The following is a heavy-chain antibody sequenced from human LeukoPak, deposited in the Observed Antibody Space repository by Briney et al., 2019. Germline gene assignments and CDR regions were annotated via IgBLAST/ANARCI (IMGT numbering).Heavy chain of an antibody. J-gene: IGHJ6*02. CDR3: ARGPSEPFGVVRYYGMDV. CDR1: GGTFSSYA. Sequence: ASVKVSCKASGGTFSSYAISWVRQAPGQGLEWMGGIIPIFGTANYAQKFQGRVTITADESTSTAYMELSSLRSEDTAVYYCARGPSEPFGVVRYYGMDVWGQGTTVTVSS. D-gene: IGHD3-3*01. V-gene: IGHV1-69*13. CDR2: IIPIFGTA.